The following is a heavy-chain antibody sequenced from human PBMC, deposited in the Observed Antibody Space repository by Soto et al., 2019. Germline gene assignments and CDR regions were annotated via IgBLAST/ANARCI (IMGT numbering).Heavy chain of an antibody. Sequence: GGSLRLSCVASGFTFSNYWMHWVRQAPEKGLVWVSHIADTGATYYADSVKGRFTISRDISKNTLFLQMNSLRVEDTAVYYCAKSLNTATSFDSWGQGTLVTVSS. CDR2: IADTGAT. V-gene: IGHV3-23*01. CDR1: GFTFSNYW. CDR3: AKSLNTATSFDS. J-gene: IGHJ4*02.